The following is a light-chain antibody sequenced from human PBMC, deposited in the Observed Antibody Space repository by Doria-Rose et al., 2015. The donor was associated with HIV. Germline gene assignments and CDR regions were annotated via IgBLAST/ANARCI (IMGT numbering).Light chain of an antibody. J-gene: IGKJ1*01. Sequence: TQSPSSLSASIGDRVTITCRASQTVSTYLNWFQQEPGKAPKLLIYAASRLQSGVPSRFSGSGSGTDFTLTISGLQPGDFATYYCQQTYSSPQWTFGQGTKVEMK. CDR2: AAS. CDR3: QQTYSSPQWT. CDR1: QTVSTY. V-gene: IGKV1-39*01.